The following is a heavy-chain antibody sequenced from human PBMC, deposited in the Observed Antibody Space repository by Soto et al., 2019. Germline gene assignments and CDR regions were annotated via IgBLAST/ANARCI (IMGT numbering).Heavy chain of an antibody. J-gene: IGHJ4*02. D-gene: IGHD5-18*01. V-gene: IGHV1-46*01. CDR3: ATSVNSAMAFDY. CDR1: GYTFTHYY. CDR2: INPNGGST. Sequence: QVQLVQPGAEVKKPGASVKVSCKASGYTFTHYYIHWVRQAPGQGLERMGIINPNGGSTTYAQKFRAGFTMTSDTSPSTVYMELSSLRSEDSAVYYCATSVNSAMAFDYWGQGPLVTVSS.